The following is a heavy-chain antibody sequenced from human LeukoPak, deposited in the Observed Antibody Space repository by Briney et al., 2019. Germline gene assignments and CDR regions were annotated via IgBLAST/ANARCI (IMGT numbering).Heavy chain of an antibody. J-gene: IGHJ4*02. D-gene: IGHD5-18*01. CDR3: ARVDTAMVTPFDY. CDR1: GDSISSYY. CDR2: IYYSGST. V-gene: IGHV4-59*12. Sequence: SETLSLTCTVSGDSISSYYWSWIRQPPGEGLEWIGYIYYSGSTNYNPSLKSRVTISVDTSKNQFSLKLSSVTAADTAVYYCARVDTAMVTPFDYWGQGTLVTVPS.